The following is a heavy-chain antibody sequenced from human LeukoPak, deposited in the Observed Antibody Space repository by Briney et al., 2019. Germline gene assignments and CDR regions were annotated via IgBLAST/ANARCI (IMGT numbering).Heavy chain of an antibody. CDR3: ARAPVWTGYYYYMDV. CDR2: INPNSGGT. D-gene: IGHD3/OR15-3a*01. Sequence: ASVKVSCKASGYTFTGNYMHWVRQAPGQGLEWMGWINPNSGGTNYAQKFQGRVTITRNTSISTAYMELSSLRSEDTAVYYCARAPVWTGYYYYMDVWGKGTTVTVSS. CDR1: GYTFTGNY. J-gene: IGHJ6*03. V-gene: IGHV1-2*02.